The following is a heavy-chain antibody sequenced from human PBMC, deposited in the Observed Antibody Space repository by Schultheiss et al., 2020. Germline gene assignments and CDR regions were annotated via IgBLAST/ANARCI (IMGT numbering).Heavy chain of an antibody. CDR3: ARECSGGSCPTSTYFDY. Sequence: SETLSLTCTVSGGSISSSSYYWGWIRQPPGKGLEWIGSIYYSGSTYYNPSLKSRVTISVDTSKNQFSLKLSSVTAADTAVYYCARECSGGSCPTSTYFDYWGQGTLVTVDS. V-gene: IGHV4-39*02. J-gene: IGHJ4*02. CDR1: GGSISSSSYY. D-gene: IGHD2-15*01. CDR2: IYYSGST.